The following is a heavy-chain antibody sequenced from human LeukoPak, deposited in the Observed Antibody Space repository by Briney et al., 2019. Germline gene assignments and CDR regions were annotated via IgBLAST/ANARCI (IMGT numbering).Heavy chain of an antibody. Sequence: PGGSLRLSCAASEFTFSDNWMTWVRQAPGKGLEWVANINQDGGGRYYVDSVQGRFIISRDNAQNSVHLQMNSLRAEDTAVYYCATRYCSIAACRASSYKCMDDWGKGTTVIVSS. D-gene: IGHD2-2*01. V-gene: IGHV3-7*01. CDR3: ATRYCSIAACRASSYKCMDD. CDR1: EFTFSDNW. CDR2: INQDGGGR. J-gene: IGHJ6*04.